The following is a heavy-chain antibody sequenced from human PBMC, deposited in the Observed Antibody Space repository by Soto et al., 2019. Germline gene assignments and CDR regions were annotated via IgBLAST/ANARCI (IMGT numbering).Heavy chain of an antibody. J-gene: IGHJ6*02. Sequence: SVKVSCKASGGTFSSYAISWVRQAPGQGLEWMGGIIPIFGTANYAQKFQGRVTITADESTSTAYMELSSLRSEDTAVYYCARGLYYYDSSGYSSRYYYYGMDVWGQGTTVTVSS. V-gene: IGHV1-69*13. CDR2: IIPIFGTA. CDR1: GGTFSSYA. D-gene: IGHD3-22*01. CDR3: ARGLYYYDSSGYSSRYYYYGMDV.